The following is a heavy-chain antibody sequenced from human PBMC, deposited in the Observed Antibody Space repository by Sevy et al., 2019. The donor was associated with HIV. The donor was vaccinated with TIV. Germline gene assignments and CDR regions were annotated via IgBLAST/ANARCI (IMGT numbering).Heavy chain of an antibody. Sequence: GGSLRLSCAASGFTFSNYNMNWVRQAPGKGLEWVSSITSSSDYIYDADSVKGRFTISRDNAKNSLYLQMNSLRAEDTAVYYCARDHPTLNYDASSGYNYYFDYWGQGTLVTVSS. V-gene: IGHV3-21*01. CDR1: GFTFSNYN. J-gene: IGHJ4*02. CDR3: ARDHPTLNYDASSGYNYYFDY. CDR2: ITSSSDYI. D-gene: IGHD3-22*01.